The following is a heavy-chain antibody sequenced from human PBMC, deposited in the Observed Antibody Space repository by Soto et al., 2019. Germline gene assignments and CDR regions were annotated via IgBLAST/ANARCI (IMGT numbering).Heavy chain of an antibody. CDR1: GFSFSDYY. J-gene: IGHJ4*02. V-gene: IGHV3-11*06. Sequence: GESLKISCAASGFSFSDYYMTWIRQAPGKALEWVSYTSSSGNTQYADSVKGRFTISRDNAKNSLYLQMDSLRVEDTAVYYCARDTIGLDSWGQGTLVTVSS. CDR3: ARDTIGLDS. CDR2: TSSSGNT.